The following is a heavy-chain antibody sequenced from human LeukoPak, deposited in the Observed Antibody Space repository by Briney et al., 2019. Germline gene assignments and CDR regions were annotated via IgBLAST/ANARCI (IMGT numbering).Heavy chain of an antibody. V-gene: IGHV3-23*01. Sequence: GGSLRLSCAASGFTFSSYAMSWVRQAPGKGLEWVSATSGSGGSTYYADSVKGRFTISRDNSKNTLYLQMNSLRAEDTAVYYCAKGGWLLPYYFDYWGQGTLVTVSS. CDR3: AKGGWLLPYYFDY. CDR1: GFTFSSYA. J-gene: IGHJ4*02. CDR2: TSGSGGST. D-gene: IGHD3-22*01.